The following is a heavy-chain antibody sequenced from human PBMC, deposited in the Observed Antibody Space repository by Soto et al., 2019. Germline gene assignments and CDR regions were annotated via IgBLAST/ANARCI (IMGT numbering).Heavy chain of an antibody. V-gene: IGHV4-4*01. CDR1: HW. Sequence: HWWSWVRQSPGGGLEWIGNVYHTGDTNLNPSLQSRVTISVDKSNNQFSLRLNSLTAADTAVYFCAREIVTAGGNNYFDPWGPGTLVTVSS. CDR3: AREIVTAGGNNYFDP. CDR2: VYHTGDT. J-gene: IGHJ5*02. D-gene: IGHD2-21*02.